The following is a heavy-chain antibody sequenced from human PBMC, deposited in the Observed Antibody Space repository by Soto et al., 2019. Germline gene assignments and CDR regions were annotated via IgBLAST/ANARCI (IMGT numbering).Heavy chain of an antibody. Sequence: GASVKVSCKTSGYSFTGYYIHWVRQAPGHGLQWMGWINPASDGTNYAHDFKGRVTVTGDTSTGTAYMELVNLKSDDTAIYYCATHRADWAPYSFDFWGQGTLVTVSS. CDR1: GYSFTGYY. J-gene: IGHJ4*02. CDR3: ATHRADWAPYSFDF. V-gene: IGHV1-2*02. D-gene: IGHD3-9*01. CDR2: INPASDGT.